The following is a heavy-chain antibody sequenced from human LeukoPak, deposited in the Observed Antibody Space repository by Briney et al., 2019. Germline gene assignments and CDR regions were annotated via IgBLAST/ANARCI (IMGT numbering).Heavy chain of an antibody. Sequence: PGGSLRLSCAASGFTFSSYAMHWVRQAPGKGLEWVAVISYDGSNKYYADSVKGRFTISRDNSKNTLYLQMNSLRAEDTAVYYCARDPTVVTPLYYYYGMDVWGQGTTVTVSS. D-gene: IGHD4-23*01. V-gene: IGHV3-30*04. J-gene: IGHJ6*02. CDR3: ARDPTVVTPLYYYYGMDV. CDR1: GFTFSSYA. CDR2: ISYDGSNK.